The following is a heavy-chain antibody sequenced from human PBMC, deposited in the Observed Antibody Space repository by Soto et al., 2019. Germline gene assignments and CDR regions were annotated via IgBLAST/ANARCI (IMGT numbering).Heavy chain of an antibody. D-gene: IGHD3-22*01. CDR2: MDPSDCET. Sequence: PWASLNISWNGCGYSCAGEWITWVRQKPGKVLEWMGRMDPSDCETYYRPSVRVHGTISATKSITTVFLHWSSLRASDTAMYYCARQIYDSDTGPXFQYYFDSWGQGTPVNVSS. J-gene: IGHJ4*02. V-gene: IGHV5-10-1*01. CDR3: ARQIYDSDTGPXFQYYFDS. CDR1: GYSCAGEW.